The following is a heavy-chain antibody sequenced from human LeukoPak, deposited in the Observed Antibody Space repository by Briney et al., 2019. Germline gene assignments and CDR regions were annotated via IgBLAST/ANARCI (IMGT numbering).Heavy chain of an antibody. Sequence: GGSLQISCKGSGYSFTNYWIGGVGRLPGKGLEWMGTIYPGDSDTRYSPSFQGQVNISDEKSISTAHLQWSSLKASDTAIYYCARRVERGSGYDYWGQGTLVTVSS. CDR1: GYSFTNYW. J-gene: IGHJ4*02. D-gene: IGHD6-19*01. CDR3: ARRVERGSGYDY. CDR2: IYPGDSDT. V-gene: IGHV5-51*01.